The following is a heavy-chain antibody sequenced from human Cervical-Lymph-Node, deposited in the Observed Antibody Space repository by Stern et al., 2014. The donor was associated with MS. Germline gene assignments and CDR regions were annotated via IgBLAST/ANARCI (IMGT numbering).Heavy chain of an antibody. CDR1: GYTFTAYY. V-gene: IGHV1-2*04. CDR3: ARDLGTVTTPGDY. CDR2: INPNNGDT. D-gene: IGHD4-17*01. J-gene: IGHJ4*02. Sequence: QVQLVQSGAEVKKPGASVSVSCKASGYTFTAYYLHWVRQAPGHGLEWMGWINPNNGDTKYAQNFQGWVTMTRDTSISTAYMDLSSLTSDDTAIYYCARDLGTVTTPGDYWGQGTLVTGSS.